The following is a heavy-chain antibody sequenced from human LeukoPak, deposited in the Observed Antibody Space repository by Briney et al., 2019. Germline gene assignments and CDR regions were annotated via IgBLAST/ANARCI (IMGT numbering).Heavy chain of an antibody. J-gene: IGHJ6*02. D-gene: IGHD6-6*01. CDR2: IYSGGST. V-gene: IGHV3-53*04. Sequence: PGGSLRLSCAASGFTVSSNYMSWVRQAPGEGVEWVSVIYSGGSTYYADSVKGRFTISRHNSKNTLYLQMNSLRAEDTAVYYCARDQVSLHSSSPSTYYYNGMDVWGQGTTVTVSS. CDR1: GFTVSSNY. CDR3: ARDQVSLHSSSPSTYYYNGMDV.